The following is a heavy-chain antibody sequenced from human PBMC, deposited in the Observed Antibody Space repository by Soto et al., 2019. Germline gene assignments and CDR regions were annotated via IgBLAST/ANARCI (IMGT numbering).Heavy chain of an antibody. D-gene: IGHD6-13*01. CDR2: ISGSGVST. CDR1: GFTFSRYN. CDR3: ASLSSTGPVGFDY. J-gene: IGHJ4*02. V-gene: IGHV3-23*01. Sequence: EVQLLVSGGGLVQPGGSLRLSCAASGFTFSRYNRSWVRQAPGKGLEWVSGISGSGVSTFYADYVKGRFTFSRDNAKNTLYLQMNSLRAEDTAVYFCASLSSTGPVGFDYWGQGTLVTVSS.